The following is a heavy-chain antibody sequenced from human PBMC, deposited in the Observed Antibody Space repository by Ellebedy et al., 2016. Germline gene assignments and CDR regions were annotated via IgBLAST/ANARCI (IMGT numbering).Heavy chain of an antibody. CDR1: GGSFSGQY. J-gene: IGHJ3*01. V-gene: IGHV4-34*01. CDR2: ITHTGTT. Sequence: SETLSLXXAVYGGSFSGQYWAWIRQPPGKGLEWIEEITHTGTTHYNPALKSRVTVSVDTSKSQFSLQLTSVTAADTAVYYCARVAFGLGASLGAFDVWGPGTVVTVSS. D-gene: IGHD3-3*01. CDR3: ARVAFGLGASLGAFDV.